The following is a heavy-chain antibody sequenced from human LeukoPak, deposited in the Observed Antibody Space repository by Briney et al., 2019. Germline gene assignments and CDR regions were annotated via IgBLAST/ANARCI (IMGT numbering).Heavy chain of an antibody. J-gene: IGHJ6*02. Sequence: GGSLRLSCAASGFTFSSYWMHWVRQAPGKGLVWVSRINSDGSSTSYADSVKGRFTISRDNAKNTLYLQMNSPRAEDTAVYYCARADRTHDFWTPTYYYGMDVWGQGTTVTVSS. CDR2: INSDGSST. CDR3: ARADRTHDFWTPTYYYGMDV. D-gene: IGHD3-3*01. V-gene: IGHV3-74*01. CDR1: GFTFSSYW.